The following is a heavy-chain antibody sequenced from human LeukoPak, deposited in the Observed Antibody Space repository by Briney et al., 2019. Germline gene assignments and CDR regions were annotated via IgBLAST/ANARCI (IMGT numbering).Heavy chain of an antibody. V-gene: IGHV3-23*01. CDR3: ARGWYPFDY. J-gene: IGHJ4*02. CDR2: ISGSGGST. Sequence: PGGSLRLSCAASGFTFSTYAMSWVRQAPGKGLEWVSGISGSGGSTYSADSVKGRFSISRDNSKNTLYLQMNSLRAEDTAVYYCARGWYPFDYWGQGTLVTVSS. CDR1: GFTFSTYA. D-gene: IGHD6-13*01.